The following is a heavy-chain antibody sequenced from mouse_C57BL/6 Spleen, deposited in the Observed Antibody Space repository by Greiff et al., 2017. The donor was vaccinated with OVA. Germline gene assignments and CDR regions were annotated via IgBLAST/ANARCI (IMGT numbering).Heavy chain of an antibody. CDR2: IHPNSGST. V-gene: IGHV1-64*01. CDR1: GYTFTSYW. J-gene: IGHJ4*01. Sequence: QVHVKQPGAELVKPGASVKLSCKASGYTFTSYWMHWVKQRPGQGLEWIGMIHPNSGSTNYNEKFKSKATLTVDKSSSTAYMQLSSLTSEDSAVYYCARMGTTVVEAMDYWGQGTSVTVSS. CDR3: ARMGTTVVEAMDY. D-gene: IGHD1-1*01.